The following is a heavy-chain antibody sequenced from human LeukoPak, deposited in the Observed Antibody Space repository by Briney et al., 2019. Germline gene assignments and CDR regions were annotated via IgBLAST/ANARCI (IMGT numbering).Heavy chain of an antibody. D-gene: IGHD6-13*01. CDR3: ARDAISSSWFHDY. Sequence: SETLSLTCTVSGGSISSSSYYWGWIRQPPGKGLEWIGSIYYSGSTYYNPSLKSRVTISVDTSKNQFSLKLSSVTAADTAVYYCARDAISSSWFHDYWGQGTLVTVSS. V-gene: IGHV4-39*07. CDR2: IYYSGST. J-gene: IGHJ4*02. CDR1: GGSISSSSYY.